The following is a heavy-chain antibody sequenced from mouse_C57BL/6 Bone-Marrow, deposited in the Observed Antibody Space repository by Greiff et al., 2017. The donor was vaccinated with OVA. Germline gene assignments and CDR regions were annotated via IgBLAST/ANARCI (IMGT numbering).Heavy chain of an antibody. Sequence: VKLVESGAELARPGASVKLSCKASGYTFTSYGISWVKQRTGQGLEWIGEIYPRSGNTSYNEKFKGKATLTAYKSSSTAYMELRGLTSEDSAVYDGSNPHYYGGSYVAMDYWGQGTSVTVSS. CDR3: SNPHYYGGSYVAMDY. D-gene: IGHD1-1*01. J-gene: IGHJ4*01. CDR1: GYTFTSYG. V-gene: IGHV1-81*01. CDR2: IYPRSGNT.